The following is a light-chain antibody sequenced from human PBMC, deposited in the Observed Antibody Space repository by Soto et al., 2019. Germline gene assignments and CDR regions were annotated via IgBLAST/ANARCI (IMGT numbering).Light chain of an antibody. Sequence: QSVLTQPPSVSGAPGRRVTISATGTSPNIGAGYDVHWYQQLPGTAPKLLIYGNSNRPSGVPDRFSGSKSGTSASLAITGLQAEDEADYYCQSYDSSLSGWVFGTGTKLTVL. CDR1: SPNIGAGYD. CDR2: GNS. J-gene: IGLJ1*01. V-gene: IGLV1-40*01. CDR3: QSYDSSLSGWV.